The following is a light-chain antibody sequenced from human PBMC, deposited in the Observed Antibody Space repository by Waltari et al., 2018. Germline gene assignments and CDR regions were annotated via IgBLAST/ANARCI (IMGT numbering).Light chain of an antibody. CDR2: HTS. CDR3: QHYKSLPVS. Sequence: IVLTQSPGTLSLSPGERATLSCRASQSVSIYLALYQQKPGQAPRLLIYHTSTRATGIPDRFSGSGSGTDFSLTISGLEPEDFAVYYCQHYKSLPVSFGQGTRVEIK. J-gene: IGKJ1*01. CDR1: QSVSIY. V-gene: IGKV3-20*01.